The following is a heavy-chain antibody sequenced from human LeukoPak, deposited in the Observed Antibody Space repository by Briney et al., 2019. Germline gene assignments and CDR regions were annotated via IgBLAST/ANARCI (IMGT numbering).Heavy chain of an antibody. CDR1: GYTFTIYG. Sequence: ASVKVSFKASGYTFTIYGISWVRQAPGQGLEWMGWISAYNGNTNYAQKLQGRDTMTTDTSTSTAYMELRSLRSDDTAVYYCARDQSVAGTEMGYWGQGTLVTVSS. V-gene: IGHV1-18*01. J-gene: IGHJ4*02. CDR2: ISAYNGNT. D-gene: IGHD6-19*01. CDR3: ARDQSVAGTEMGY.